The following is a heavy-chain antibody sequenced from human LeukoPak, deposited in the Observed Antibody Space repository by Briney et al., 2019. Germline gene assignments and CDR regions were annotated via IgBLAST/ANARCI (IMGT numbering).Heavy chain of an antibody. Sequence: ASVKVSCKASGYTFTSYDINWVRQATGQGLEWMGWMNPNSGNTGYAQKFQGRVTMTRNTSISTAYMELSSLRSEDTAVYYCATGFPRAYSSSWYYFDYWDQGTLVTVSS. D-gene: IGHD6-13*01. CDR2: MNPNSGNT. J-gene: IGHJ4*02. V-gene: IGHV1-8*01. CDR1: GYTFTSYD. CDR3: ATGFPRAYSSSWYYFDY.